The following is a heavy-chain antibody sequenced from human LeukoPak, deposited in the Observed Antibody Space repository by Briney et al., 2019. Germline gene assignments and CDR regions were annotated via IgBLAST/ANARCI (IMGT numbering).Heavy chain of an antibody. CDR3: ARDYYDSSASATFDH. CDR2: ISSDRSYI. CDR1: GFTFSDYT. D-gene: IGHD3-22*01. V-gene: IGHV3-21*01. J-gene: IGHJ4*02. Sequence: GGSLGLSCEASGFTFSDYTMNWVRQAPGKGLEWVSSISSDRSYIKYADSVKGRLSISRDNTKNSLFLEMRSLRIEDTAVYFCARDYYDSSASATFDHWGQGNLVTISS.